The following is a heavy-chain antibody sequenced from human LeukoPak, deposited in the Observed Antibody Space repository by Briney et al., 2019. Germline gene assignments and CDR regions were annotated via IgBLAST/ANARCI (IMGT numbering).Heavy chain of an antibody. CDR2: ISAYNGNT. J-gene: IGHJ4*02. CDR1: GYTFTSYG. CDR3: ARVDVWQAAGDY. D-gene: IGHD6-13*01. V-gene: IGHV1-18*01. Sequence: ASVKVSCKASGYTFTSYGISWVRQAPGQGLEWMGWISAYNGNTNYAQKLQGRVTMTTDTSTSIAYMELTSLRSDDTALYYCARVDVWQAAGDYWGQGTLVTVSS.